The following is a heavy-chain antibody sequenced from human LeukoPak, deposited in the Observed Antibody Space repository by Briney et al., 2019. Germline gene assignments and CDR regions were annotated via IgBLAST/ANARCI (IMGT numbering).Heavy chain of an antibody. Sequence: GGSLRPSCAASGFAFSTYGMHCVRQAPGKGLEWVAFIRSDGSIKYYADSVKGRFTISRDNSKNTLYLQMNSLRPEDTAVYWCAKTHSTSWGIFEYWGQGALVTVSS. CDR2: IRSDGSIK. V-gene: IGHV3-30*02. CDR1: GFAFSTYG. J-gene: IGHJ4*02. CDR3: AKTHSTSWGIFEY. D-gene: IGHD6-13*01.